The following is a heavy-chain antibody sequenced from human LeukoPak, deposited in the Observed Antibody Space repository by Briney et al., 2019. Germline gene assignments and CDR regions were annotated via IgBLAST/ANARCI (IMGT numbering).Heavy chain of an antibody. CDR3: ARDDQNIVVVPAAIHWFDP. CDR1: GYTFTGYY. CDR2: INPNSGGT. D-gene: IGHD2-2*02. J-gene: IGHJ5*02. Sequence: ASVKVSCKASGYTFTGYYMHWVRQAPGQGLEWMGWINPNSGGTNYAQKFQGRVTMTRDTSISTAYMELSRLRSDDTAVYYCARDDQNIVVVPAAIHWFDPWDQGTLVTVYS. V-gene: IGHV1-2*02.